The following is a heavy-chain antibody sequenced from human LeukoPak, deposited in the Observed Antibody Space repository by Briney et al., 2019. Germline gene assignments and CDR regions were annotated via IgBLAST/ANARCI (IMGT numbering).Heavy chain of an antibody. Sequence: GGSLRLSCAASGLTFSSHAIHWVRQAPGKGLEWVAVISFDGSNKYYADSVKGRLTISREKSKNTVFLQMNSLRAEDTAVYYCARDHDILTGYIQRGAFHSYGMDVWGQGTTVTISS. CDR3: ARDHDILTGYIQRGAFHSYGMDV. D-gene: IGHD3-9*01. J-gene: IGHJ6*02. V-gene: IGHV3-30-3*01. CDR2: ISFDGSNK. CDR1: GLTFSSHA.